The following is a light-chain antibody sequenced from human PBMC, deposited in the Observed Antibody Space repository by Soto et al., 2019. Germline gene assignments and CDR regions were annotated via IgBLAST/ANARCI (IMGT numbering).Light chain of an antibody. V-gene: IGLV2-8*01. CDR2: YVS. CDR3: SSYAGSNNYV. J-gene: IGLJ1*01. Sequence: QSVLTQPPSASGSPGQSVTISCTGTSSDVGGYNYVSWYQHHPGKAPKLMIYYVSKRPSGVPDRFSGSKSGNTASLTVSGLQAEDEADYYCSSYAGSNNYVFGTGTKLTVL. CDR1: SSDVGGYNY.